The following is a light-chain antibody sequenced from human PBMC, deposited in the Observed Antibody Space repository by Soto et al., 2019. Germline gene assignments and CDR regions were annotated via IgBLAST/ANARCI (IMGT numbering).Light chain of an antibody. J-gene: IGKJ4*01. CDR3: QQYYTTTPV. V-gene: IGKV4-1*01. Sequence: DIVMTQSPDSLAVSLGERATINCKSSQSVLYSASNRNYLAWYQQKPGQAPKLLIYWATTRESAVPDRFSGSGSETDFTLTISDLQAEDVAVYYCQQYYTTTPVFGGVTKVEIE. CDR1: QSVLYSASNRNY. CDR2: WAT.